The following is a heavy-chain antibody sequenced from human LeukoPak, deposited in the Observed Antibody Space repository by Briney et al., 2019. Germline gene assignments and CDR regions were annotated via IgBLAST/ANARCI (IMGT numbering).Heavy chain of an antibody. J-gene: IGHJ4*02. CDR3: ARGKRGYYYDSSGYSDY. CDR1: GYTFTSYG. Sequence: ASVKLSCKASGYTFTSYGISWVRQAPGQGLEWMGWISAYNGNTNYAQKLQGRVTMTTDTSTSTAYMELRSLRSDDTAVYYCARGKRGYYYDSSGYSDYWGQGTLVTVSS. CDR2: ISAYNGNT. V-gene: IGHV1-18*01. D-gene: IGHD3-22*01.